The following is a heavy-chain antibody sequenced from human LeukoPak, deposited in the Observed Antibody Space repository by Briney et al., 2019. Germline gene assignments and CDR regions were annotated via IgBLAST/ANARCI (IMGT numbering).Heavy chain of an antibody. J-gene: IGHJ4*02. CDR3: AKDYGDCTNGVCYIDGAEY. CDR2: INLDESNR. D-gene: IGHD2-8*01. V-gene: IGHV3-74*01. CDR1: GFSFSKYW. Sequence: PGGSLRLSCAASGFSFSKYWMHWVRQAPGKGLVWVSRINLDESNRSYADSVKGRFTISRDNAKNTLYLQMNSLRAEDTAVYYCAKDYGDCTNGVCYIDGAEYWGQGTLVTVSS.